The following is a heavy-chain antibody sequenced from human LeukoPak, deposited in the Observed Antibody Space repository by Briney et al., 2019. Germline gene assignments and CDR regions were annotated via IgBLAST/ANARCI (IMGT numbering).Heavy chain of an antibody. Sequence: PGGSLRLSCAASGFTFSSYSMNWVRQAPGKGLEWVSSISSSSSYIYYADSVKGRFTISRDNAKNSLYLQMNSLRAEDTAVYYCARDLYSVYDLDYWGHGTLVTVSS. CDR2: ISSSSSYI. V-gene: IGHV3-21*01. CDR3: ARDLYSVYDLDY. CDR1: GFTFSSYS. D-gene: IGHD5/OR15-5a*01. J-gene: IGHJ4*01.